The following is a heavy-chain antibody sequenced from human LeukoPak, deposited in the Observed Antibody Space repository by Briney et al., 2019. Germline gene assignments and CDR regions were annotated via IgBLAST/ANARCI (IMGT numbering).Heavy chain of an antibody. J-gene: IGHJ4*02. CDR1: GFTFSSYW. D-gene: IGHD5-12*01. V-gene: IGHV4-38-2*02. CDR2: IYHSGST. Sequence: PGGSLRLSCAASGFTFSSYWMSWIRQPPGKGLEWIGSIYHSGSTYYNPSLKSRVTISVDTSKNQFSLKLSSVTAADTAVYYCARDGATSEYYWGQGTLVTVSS. CDR3: ARDGATSEYY.